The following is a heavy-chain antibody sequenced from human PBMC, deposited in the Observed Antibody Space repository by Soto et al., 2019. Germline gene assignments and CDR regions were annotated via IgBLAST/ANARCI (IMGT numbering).Heavy chain of an antibody. D-gene: IGHD6-19*01. CDR3: ARDSSGWGGRFYYGLDV. CDR2: TYYRSKWYN. V-gene: IGHV6-1*01. CDR1: GDTLSSNGAA. J-gene: IGHJ6*02. Sequence: QTLSLTCSISGDTLSSNGAAWNWIRQSPSRGLEWLGRTYYRSKWYNDYAVSVKGRLTINPDSSKNQFSLELDSITPEDTAIYYCARDSSGWGGRFYYGLDVWGQGTTVTVSS.